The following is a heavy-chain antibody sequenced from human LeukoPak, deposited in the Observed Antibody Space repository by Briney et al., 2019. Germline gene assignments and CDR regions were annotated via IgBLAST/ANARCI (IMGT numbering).Heavy chain of an antibody. J-gene: IGHJ4*02. Sequence: PGGSLRLSCAASGLTFSSYSMNWVRQAPGKGLEWVSSISSSSSYIYYADSVKGRFTISRDNAKNSLYLQMNSLRAEDTAVYYCARAREWEKWSFDYWGQGTLVTVSS. D-gene: IGHD1-26*01. CDR3: ARAREWEKWSFDY. V-gene: IGHV3-21*01. CDR2: ISSSSSYI. CDR1: GLTFSSYS.